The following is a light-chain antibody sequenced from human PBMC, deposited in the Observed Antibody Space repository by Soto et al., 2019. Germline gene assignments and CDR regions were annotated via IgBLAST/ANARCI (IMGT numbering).Light chain of an antibody. CDR1: QSVSSY. Sequence: EIVLTQSPATLSLSPGERATLSCRASQSVSSYLAWYQQKPGQAPRLLIYDASNRATGIPARFSGSGPGTDFTLTISSLEPEDFAVYYCQQRSNWPFTFGPETKVDIK. CDR3: QQRSNWPFT. CDR2: DAS. J-gene: IGKJ3*01. V-gene: IGKV3D-11*02.